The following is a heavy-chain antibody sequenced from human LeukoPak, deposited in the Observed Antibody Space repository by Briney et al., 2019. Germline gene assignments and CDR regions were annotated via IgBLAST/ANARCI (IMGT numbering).Heavy chain of an antibody. Sequence: SGTLSLTCAVYGGSFSGYYWSWIRQPPGKGLEWIGEINHSGSTNYNPSLKSRVTISVDTSNNQFSLRLSSVTAADTAVYYCAVGGYDILTGYKFDYWGQGTLVTVSP. J-gene: IGHJ4*02. V-gene: IGHV4-34*01. CDR2: INHSGST. D-gene: IGHD3-9*01. CDR3: AVGGYDILTGYKFDY. CDR1: GGSFSGYY.